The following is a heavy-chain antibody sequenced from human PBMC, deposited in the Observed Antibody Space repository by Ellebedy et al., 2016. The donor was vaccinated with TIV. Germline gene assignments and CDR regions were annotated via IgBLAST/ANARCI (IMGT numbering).Heavy chain of an antibody. J-gene: IGHJ4*02. CDR1: GGTFSSYA. D-gene: IGHD5-24*01. Sequence: ASVKVSCKASGGTFSSYAISWVRQAPGQGLEWMGGIIPIFGTANYAQKFQGRVTITADESTSTAYMELSSLRSEDTAVYYCARGRDGYNYVGYWGQGTLVTVSS. CDR2: IIPIFGTA. CDR3: ARGRDGYNYVGY. V-gene: IGHV1-69*13.